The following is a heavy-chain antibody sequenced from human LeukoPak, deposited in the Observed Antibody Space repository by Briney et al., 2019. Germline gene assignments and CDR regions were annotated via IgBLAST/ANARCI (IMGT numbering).Heavy chain of an antibody. CDR2: IYYSGST. CDR1: GGSISSYY. CDR3: ARVVGSGAWFDP. D-gene: IGHD3-10*01. J-gene: IGHJ5*02. V-gene: IGHV4-59*01. Sequence: SETLSLTCTVSGGSISSYYWSWIRQLPGKGLEWIGYIYYSGSTNYNPSLKSRVTISVDTSKNQFSLKLSSVTAADTAVYYCARVVGSGAWFDPWGQGTLVTVSS.